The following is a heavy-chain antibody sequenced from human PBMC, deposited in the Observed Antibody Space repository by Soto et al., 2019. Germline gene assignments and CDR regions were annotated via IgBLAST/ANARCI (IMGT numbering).Heavy chain of an antibody. CDR1: GGSISSSSYY. J-gene: IGHJ6*02. CDR3: ARHVANYDILTGYPSLYYYYYGMDV. D-gene: IGHD3-9*01. Sequence: SETLSLTCTVSGGSISSSSYYWGWIRQPPGKGLEWIGSIYYSGSTYYNPSLKSRVTISVDTSKNQFSLKLSSVTAADPAVYYCARHVANYDILTGYPSLYYYYYGMDVWGQGTTVTVSS. CDR2: IYYSGST. V-gene: IGHV4-39*01.